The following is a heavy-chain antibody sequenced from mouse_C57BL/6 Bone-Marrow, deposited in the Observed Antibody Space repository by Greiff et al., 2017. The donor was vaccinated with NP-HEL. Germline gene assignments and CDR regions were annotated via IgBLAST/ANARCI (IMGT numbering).Heavy chain of an antibody. D-gene: IGHD4-1*01. J-gene: IGHJ4*01. Sequence: EVQLQQSGPELVKPGASVKIPCKASGYTFTDYNMDWVKQSHGKSLEWIGDINPNNGGTIYNQKFKGKATLTVDKSSSTAYMELRSLTSEDTAVYYCATSRLGGYAMDYWGQGTSVTVSS. CDR3: ATSRLGGYAMDY. CDR2: INPNNGGT. V-gene: IGHV1-18*01. CDR1: GYTFTDYN.